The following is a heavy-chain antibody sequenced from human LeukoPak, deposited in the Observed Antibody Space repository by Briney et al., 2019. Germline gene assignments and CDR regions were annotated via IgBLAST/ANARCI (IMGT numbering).Heavy chain of an antibody. CDR2: IRYDGSNK. D-gene: IGHD1-26*01. CDR3: AKGIVGATYDAFDI. J-gene: IGHJ3*02. CDR1: GFTFSSYG. V-gene: IGHV3-30*02. Sequence: PGGSLRLSCAASGFTFSSYGVHWVRQAPGKGLEWVAFIRYDGSNKYYADSVKGRFTISRDNSKNTLYLQMNSLRAEDTAVYYCAKGIVGATYDAFDIWGQGTMVTVSS.